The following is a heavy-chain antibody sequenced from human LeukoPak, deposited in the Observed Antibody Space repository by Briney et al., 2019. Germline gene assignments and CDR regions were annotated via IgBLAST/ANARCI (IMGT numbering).Heavy chain of an antibody. V-gene: IGHV5-51*01. CDR1: GYSFTSYW. CDR3: ARHKGGYGDLRYYFDY. D-gene: IGHD4-17*01. Sequence: GESLKISCKGSGYSFTSYWIGWVRQVPGKGLEWMGIIYPGDSDTRYSPSFQGQVTISADKSISTAYLQWSSLKASDTAMYYCARHKGGYGDLRYYFDYWGQGTLVTVSS. J-gene: IGHJ4*02. CDR2: IYPGDSDT.